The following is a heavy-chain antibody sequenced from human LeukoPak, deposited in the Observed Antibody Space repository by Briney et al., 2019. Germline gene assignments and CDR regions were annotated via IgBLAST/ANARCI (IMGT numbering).Heavy chain of an antibody. CDR3: ARENYGDPLFDY. CDR1: GGSISSGGYY. Sequence: KASETLSLTCTVSGGSISSGGYYWSWIRQPPGKGLEWIGRIYTSGSTNYNPSLKSRVTISVDTSKSQFSLKLSSVTAADTAVYYCARENYGDPLFDYWGQGTLVTVSS. V-gene: IGHV4-61*02. J-gene: IGHJ4*02. D-gene: IGHD4-17*01. CDR2: IYTSGST.